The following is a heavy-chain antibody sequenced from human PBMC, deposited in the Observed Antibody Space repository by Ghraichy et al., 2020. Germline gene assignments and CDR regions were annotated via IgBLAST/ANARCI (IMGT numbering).Heavy chain of an antibody. CDR2: IYYSGST. V-gene: IGHV4-61*01. Sequence: GSLRLSCTVSGGSVSSGSYYWSWIRQPPGKGLEWIGYIYYSGSTNYNPSLKSRVTISVDTSKNQFSLKLSSVTAADTAVYYCASSRGYYDFWSGYYTVPYYYYYMDVWGKGTTVTVSS. J-gene: IGHJ6*03. D-gene: IGHD3-3*01. CDR3: ASSRGYYDFWSGYYTVPYYYYYMDV. CDR1: GGSVSSGSYY.